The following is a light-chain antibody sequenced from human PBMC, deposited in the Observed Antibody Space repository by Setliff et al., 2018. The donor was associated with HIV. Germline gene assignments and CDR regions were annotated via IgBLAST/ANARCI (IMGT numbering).Light chain of an antibody. CDR2: SND. CDR3: AAWDDSLNGCV. J-gene: IGLJ1*01. CDR1: SSNIGINS. V-gene: IGLV1-44*01. Sequence: QSALTQPPSASGTPGQRITISCSGSSSNIGINSVNWYQQVPGTAPKLLIYSNDQWPSGVPDRFSGSKSGTSASLAISGLQSEDGADYYCAAWDDSLNGCVFGSGTKVTVL.